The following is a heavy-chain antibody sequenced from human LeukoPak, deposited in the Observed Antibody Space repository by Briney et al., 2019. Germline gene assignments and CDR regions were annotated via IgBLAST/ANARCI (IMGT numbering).Heavy chain of an antibody. V-gene: IGHV3-15*01. CDR3: TADLPTSASYSNDY. J-gene: IGHJ4*02. D-gene: IGHD1-26*01. CDR2: IKRRIDGETT. CDR1: GFTFKDAW. Sequence: PGGSLRLSCAASGFTFKDAWLTWVRQAPGKGLEWVGRIKRRIDGETTDYAAPVKGRVTISRDDSKNTLYLQMNNLKSEDTAVYYCTADLPTSASYSNDYWGQGTLVTVSS.